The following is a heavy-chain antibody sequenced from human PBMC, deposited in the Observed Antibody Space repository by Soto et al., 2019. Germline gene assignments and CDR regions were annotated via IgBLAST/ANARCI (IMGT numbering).Heavy chain of an antibody. CDR3: AGETPDYYGSGSQGGAYDY. CDR1: GGSISSGGYY. D-gene: IGHD3-10*01. J-gene: IGHJ4*02. V-gene: IGHV4-31*03. CDR2: IYYSGST. Sequence: QVQLQESGPGLVKPSQTLSLTCTVSGGSISSGGYYWSWIRQHPGKGLEWIGYIYYSGSTYYNPSLKSRVTISVDTSKNQFSLKLSSVTAADTAVYYCAGETPDYYGSGSQGGAYDYWGQGTLVTVSS.